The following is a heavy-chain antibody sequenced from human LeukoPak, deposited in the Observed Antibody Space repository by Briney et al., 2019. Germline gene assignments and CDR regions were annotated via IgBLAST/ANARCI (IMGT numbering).Heavy chain of an antibody. Sequence: SETLSLTCTVSGGSISSSSYYWGWIRQPPRKGLEWIGNIYYSGSTYYNPSLKSRVTISVDTSKNQFSLKLSSVTAADTAVYYCATEFDFWSGYPSITGFDPWGQGTRVTVSS. J-gene: IGHJ5*02. CDR3: ATEFDFWSGYPSITGFDP. CDR2: IYYSGST. CDR1: GGSISSSSYY. V-gene: IGHV4-39*01. D-gene: IGHD3-3*01.